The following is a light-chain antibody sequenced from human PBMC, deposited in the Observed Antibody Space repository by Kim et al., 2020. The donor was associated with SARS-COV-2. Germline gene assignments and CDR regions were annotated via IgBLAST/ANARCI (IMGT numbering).Light chain of an antibody. CDR3: QQYNTYPLT. CDR1: QNISTC. J-gene: IGKJ4*01. Sequence: DIQLSQSPSSLSASVGDRVTITCRASQNISTCLAWYQQKSEKAPKSLIYGVSNLQTGVPSRFSGSGSGTQFNLTISSLQPEDFATYYCQQYNTYPLTFGGGTKVDIK. V-gene: IGKV1D-16*01. CDR2: GVS.